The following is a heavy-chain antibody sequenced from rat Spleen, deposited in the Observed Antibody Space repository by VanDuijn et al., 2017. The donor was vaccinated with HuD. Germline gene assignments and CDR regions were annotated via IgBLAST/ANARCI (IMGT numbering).Heavy chain of an antibody. CDR1: GFTFSDYY. CDR3: ARHVADY. Sequence: EVQLVESGGGLVQPGRSMKLSCAASGFTFSDYYMAWVRQAPKKGLEWVASISYEGSSTYYGDSVKGRFTISRDNAKSTLYLQMNSLRSEDTATYYCARHVADYWGQGVMVTVSS. J-gene: IGHJ2*01. CDR2: ISYEGSST. D-gene: IGHD1-12*01. V-gene: IGHV5-22*01.